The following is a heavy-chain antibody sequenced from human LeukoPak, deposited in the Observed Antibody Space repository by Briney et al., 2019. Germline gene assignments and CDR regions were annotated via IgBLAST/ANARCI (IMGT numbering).Heavy chain of an antibody. V-gene: IGHV1-18*01. Sequence: ASVKVSCKASGYTFTSYAISWVRQAPGQGLEWMGWISAYSGNTNYVQKFQGRVTMTTDTSTTTAYMELRSLRSDDTAVYYCARDIPYYDSSGYYSPLFGYWGQGTLVTVSS. D-gene: IGHD3-22*01. CDR3: ARDIPYYDSSGYYSPLFGY. J-gene: IGHJ4*02. CDR1: GYTFTSYA. CDR2: ISAYSGNT.